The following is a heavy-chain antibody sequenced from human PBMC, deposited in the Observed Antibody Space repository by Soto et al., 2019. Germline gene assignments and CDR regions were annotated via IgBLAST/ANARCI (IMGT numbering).Heavy chain of an antibody. D-gene: IGHD2-21*01. V-gene: IGHV3-15*07. CDR3: AADLGPPYDSNNWFDP. J-gene: IGHJ5*02. CDR1: GFIFSHAW. Sequence: EVQLVESGGDLVKPAGSLRLSCAASGFIFSHAWFHWVRQPPGKGLELVGRVKNNGGATDYAPSVKGRFIISRDDSKDMVYLQMSSLRTEDTAIYYCAADLGPPYDSNNWFDPWGQGTLVTVSS. CDR2: VKNNGGAT.